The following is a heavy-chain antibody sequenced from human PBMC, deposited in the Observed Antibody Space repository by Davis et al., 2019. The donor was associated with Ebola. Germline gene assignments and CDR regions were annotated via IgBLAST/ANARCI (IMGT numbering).Heavy chain of an antibody. J-gene: IGHJ2*01. D-gene: IGHD3-9*01. Sequence: AASVKVSCKASGYTFTGYYMHWVRQAPAQGLEWMGWINPNSGGTNYAQKFQGWVTMTRDTSISTAYMELSRLRSDDTAVYYCARDSGDILTGYPYWYFDLWGRGTLVTVSS. CDR3: ARDSGDILTGYPYWYFDL. CDR2: INPNSGGT. V-gene: IGHV1-2*04. CDR1: GYTFTGYY.